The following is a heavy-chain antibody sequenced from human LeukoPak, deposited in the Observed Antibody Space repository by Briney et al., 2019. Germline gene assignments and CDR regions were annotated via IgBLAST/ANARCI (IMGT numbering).Heavy chain of an antibody. Sequence: SETLSLTCTVSGGSISSGSYYWSWIRQPAGKGLEWIGRIYTSGSTNYNPSLKSRVTISVDTSKNQFSLKLSSVTAADTAVYYCARVMVGYYDSSGYYYFDYWGRGTLVTVSS. CDR2: IYTSGST. V-gene: IGHV4-61*02. CDR1: GGSISSGSYY. J-gene: IGHJ4*02. CDR3: ARVMVGYYDSSGYYYFDY. D-gene: IGHD3-22*01.